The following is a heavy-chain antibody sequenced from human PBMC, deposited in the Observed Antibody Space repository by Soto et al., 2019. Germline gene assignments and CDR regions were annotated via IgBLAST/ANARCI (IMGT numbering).Heavy chain of an antibody. CDR1: GYTFTPYA. Sequence: ASVKVSCKASGYTFTPYAMHWVRQAPGQRLEWMGWINAGNGSTQYSQKFQGRVTITRDTSATTAYMYLSSLRAEDTAVYFCARDPTVGYSSSPSFDYWGQGTLVTVSS. J-gene: IGHJ4*02. V-gene: IGHV1-3*01. CDR3: ARDPTVGYSSSPSFDY. CDR2: INAGNGST. D-gene: IGHD6-19*01.